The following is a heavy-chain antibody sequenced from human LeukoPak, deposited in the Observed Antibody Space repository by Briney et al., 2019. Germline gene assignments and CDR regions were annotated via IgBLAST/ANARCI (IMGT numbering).Heavy chain of an antibody. D-gene: IGHD7-27*01. CDR1: GGSISSYY. J-gene: IGHJ3*02. V-gene: IGHV4-59*01. CDR3: ARDRVTAGDDAFGI. CDR2: IYYSGST. Sequence: SSETLSLTCTVSGGSISSYYWSWIRQPPGRGLEWIGYIYYSGSTNYNPSLKSRVTISVDTSKNQFSLKLSSVTAADTAVYYCARDRVTAGDDAFGIWGQGTMVTVSS.